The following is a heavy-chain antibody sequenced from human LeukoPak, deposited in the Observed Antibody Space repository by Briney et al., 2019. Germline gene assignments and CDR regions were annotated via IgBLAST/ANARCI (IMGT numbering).Heavy chain of an antibody. Sequence: GESLKISCKGSGCYFTAYWIGWVRQMPGKGLEWMGIIYPGDSDTRYSPSFQGQVTISADKSINTAYLQWNSLKASDTAMYYCAKQGDGSAWSAHYWGQGTLVTVSS. J-gene: IGHJ4*02. CDR3: AKQGDGSAWSAHY. CDR2: IYPGDSDT. CDR1: GCYFTAYW. D-gene: IGHD6-13*01. V-gene: IGHV5-51*01.